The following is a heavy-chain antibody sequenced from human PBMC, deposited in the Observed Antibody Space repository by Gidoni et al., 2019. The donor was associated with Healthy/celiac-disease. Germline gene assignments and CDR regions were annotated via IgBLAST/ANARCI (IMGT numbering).Heavy chain of an antibody. J-gene: IGHJ5*02. CDR1: GFTFSSYS. CDR3: ARDGITMVRAFDP. Sequence: EVQLVESGGGLVKPGGSLRLSCAASGFTFSSYSMNWVRQAPGKGLEWVSSISSSSSYIYYADSVKGRFTISRDNAKNSLYLQMNSLRAEDTAVYYCARDGITMVRAFDPWGQGTLVTVSS. V-gene: IGHV3-21*01. CDR2: ISSSSSYI. D-gene: IGHD3-10*01.